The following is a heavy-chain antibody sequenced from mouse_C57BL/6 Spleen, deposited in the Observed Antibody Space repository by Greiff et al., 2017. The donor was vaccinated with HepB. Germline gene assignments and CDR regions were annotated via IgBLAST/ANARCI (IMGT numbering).Heavy chain of an antibody. D-gene: IGHD2-3*01. CDR2: IYPGDGDT. CDR1: GYAFSSSW. J-gene: IGHJ2*01. V-gene: IGHV1-82*01. CDR3: ARCGMLTDGYSFDY. Sequence: VQLVESGPELVKPGASVKISCKASGYAFSSSWMNWVKQRPGKGLEWIGRIYPGDGDTNYNGKFKGKATLTADKSSSTAYMQLSSLTSEDSAVFFCARCGMLTDGYSFDYWGQGTTLTVSS.